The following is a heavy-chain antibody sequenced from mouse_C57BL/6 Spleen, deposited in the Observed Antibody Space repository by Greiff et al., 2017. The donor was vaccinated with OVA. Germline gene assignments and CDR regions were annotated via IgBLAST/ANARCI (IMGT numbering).Heavy chain of an antibody. V-gene: IGHV1-26*01. CDR3: ARKGGYYGRSSYWYFDV. CDR2: INPNNGGT. Sequence: EVQLQQSGPELVKPGASVKISCKASGYTFTDYYMNWVKQSHGKSLAWIGDINPNNGGTSYNQKFKGKATLTVDKSSSTAYMELRSLTSEDSAVYYGARKGGYYGRSSYWYFDVWGTGTTVTVSS. CDR1: GYTFTDYY. D-gene: IGHD1-1*01. J-gene: IGHJ1*03.